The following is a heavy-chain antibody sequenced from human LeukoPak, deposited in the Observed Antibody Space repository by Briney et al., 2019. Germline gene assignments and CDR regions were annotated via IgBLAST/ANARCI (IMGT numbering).Heavy chain of an antibody. CDR2: ISGSGGST. D-gene: IGHD6-19*01. V-gene: IGHV3-23*01. CDR1: GFTFSSYG. Sequence: HPGGSLRLSCAASGFTFSSYGMSWVRQAPGKGLEWVSAISGSGGSTYYADSVKGRFTISRDNSKNTLYLQMNSLRAEDTAVYYCAKGSSAVAGTWDYWGQGTLVTVSS. CDR3: AKGSSAVAGTWDY. J-gene: IGHJ4*02.